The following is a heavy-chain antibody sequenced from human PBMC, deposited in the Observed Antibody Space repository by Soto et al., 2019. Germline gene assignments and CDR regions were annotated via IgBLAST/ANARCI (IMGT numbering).Heavy chain of an antibody. CDR1: GYTFTGYY. CDR3: ARGSYDILTGYYDPGY. CDR2: INPNSGGT. Sequence: GASVRVSCKASGYTFTGYYMHWVRQAPGQGLEWMGWINPNSGGTNYAQKFQGRVTMTRDTSISTAYMELSRLRSDDTAVYYCARGSYDILTGYYDPGYWGQGTLVTVSS. V-gene: IGHV1-2*02. J-gene: IGHJ4*02. D-gene: IGHD3-9*01.